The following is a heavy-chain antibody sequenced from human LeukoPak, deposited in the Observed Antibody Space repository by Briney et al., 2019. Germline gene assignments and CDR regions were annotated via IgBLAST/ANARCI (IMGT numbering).Heavy chain of an antibody. Sequence: GGSLRLSCAASGFTFSSYSMNWVRQAPGKGLEWVSYISSSGSTIYYADSVKGRFTISRDNAKNSLYLQMNSLRAEDTAVYYCARDVYCSGGSCLHYFDYWGQGTLVTVSS. V-gene: IGHV3-48*04. CDR1: GFTFSSYS. D-gene: IGHD2-15*01. J-gene: IGHJ4*02. CDR3: ARDVYCSGGSCLHYFDY. CDR2: ISSSGSTI.